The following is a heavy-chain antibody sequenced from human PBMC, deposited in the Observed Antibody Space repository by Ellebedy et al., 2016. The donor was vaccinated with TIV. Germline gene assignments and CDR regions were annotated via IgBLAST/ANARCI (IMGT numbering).Heavy chain of an antibody. Sequence: SETLSLTCAVYGGSFSGYYWSWIRQPPGKGLEWIGEINHSGSTNYNPSLKSRVTVSVDTSKNQFSLKLSSVTAADTAVYYCARRIRGYSGYEDYWGQGTLVTVSS. J-gene: IGHJ4*02. CDR3: ARRIRGYSGYEDY. D-gene: IGHD5-12*01. CDR2: INHSGST. V-gene: IGHV4-34*01. CDR1: GGSFSGYY.